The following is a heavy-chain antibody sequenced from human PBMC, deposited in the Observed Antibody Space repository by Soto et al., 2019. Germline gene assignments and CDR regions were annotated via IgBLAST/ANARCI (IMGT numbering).Heavy chain of an antibody. CDR1: GYTFTSYG. Sequence: ASVKVSCKASGYTFTSYGISWVRQAPGQGLEWMGWISAYNGNTNYAQKLQGRVTMTTDTSTSTAYMELRSLRSDDTAVYYCARSRRYYDSGSDYNTFDPWGQGTLVTVAS. J-gene: IGHJ5*02. D-gene: IGHD3-10*01. CDR2: ISAYNGNT. V-gene: IGHV1-18*01. CDR3: ARSRRYYDSGSDYNTFDP.